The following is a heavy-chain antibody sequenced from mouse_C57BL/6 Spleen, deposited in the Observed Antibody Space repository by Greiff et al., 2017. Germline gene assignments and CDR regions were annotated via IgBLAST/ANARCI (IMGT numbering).Heavy chain of an antibody. CDR3: SRRIYYGNSRDY. CDR2: IDPSDSYT. V-gene: IGHV1-69*01. J-gene: IGHJ2*01. D-gene: IGHD1-1*01. Sequence: QVQLQQPGAELVMPGASVKLSCKASGYTFTSYWMHWVKQRPGQGLEWIGEIDPSDSYTTYNQKFKGKSTLTVDKSSSTAYMQLSSLTSEDSAVYYCSRRIYYGNSRDYWGQGTTLTVSS. CDR1: GYTFTSYW.